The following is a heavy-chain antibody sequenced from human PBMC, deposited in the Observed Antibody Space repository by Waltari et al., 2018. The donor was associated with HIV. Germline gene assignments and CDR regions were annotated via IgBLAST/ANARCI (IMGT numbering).Heavy chain of an antibody. CDR3: ARGDYGDFVDAFDI. V-gene: IGHV3-30*01. CDR2: ISDEGSNK. Sequence: QVQLVESGGGVVQPGRSLRLSCAASGFTFSSYAIHWARPAPGKGLEVVAIISDEGSNKDYAATVKGRFTISRDNSKNTLYLQMNSLRAEDTAVYYCARGDYGDFVDAFDIWGQGTMVTVSS. CDR1: GFTFSSYA. D-gene: IGHD4-17*01. J-gene: IGHJ3*02.